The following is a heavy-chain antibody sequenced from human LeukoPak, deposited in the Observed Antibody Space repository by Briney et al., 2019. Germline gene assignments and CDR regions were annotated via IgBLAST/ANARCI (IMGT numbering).Heavy chain of an antibody. CDR1: GLTFTTYQ. Sequence: GGSLRLSCAASGLTFTTYQMNWVRQAPGKGLEWVSYISTGGSTIYYADSVKGRFTISRDNAKNSLYLQMNSLRAEDTAVYYCARSPYGAYEVFDSWGQGTLVTVSS. CDR2: ISTGGSTI. CDR3: ARSPYGAYEVFDS. J-gene: IGHJ4*02. V-gene: IGHV3-48*03. D-gene: IGHD5-12*01.